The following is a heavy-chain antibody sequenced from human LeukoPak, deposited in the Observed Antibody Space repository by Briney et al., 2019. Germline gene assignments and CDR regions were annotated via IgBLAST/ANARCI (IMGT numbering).Heavy chain of an antibody. CDR3: ARTVVPAAMNAFDI. CDR1: GGSISSYY. V-gene: IGHV4-59*01. Sequence: SETLSLTCTVSGGSISSYYWSWIRQPPGKGLEWIGYIYYSGSTNYNPSLNSRVTISVDTSKNQFSLKLSSVTAADTAVYYCARTVVPAAMNAFDIWGQGTMVTVSS. CDR2: IYYSGST. J-gene: IGHJ3*02. D-gene: IGHD2-2*01.